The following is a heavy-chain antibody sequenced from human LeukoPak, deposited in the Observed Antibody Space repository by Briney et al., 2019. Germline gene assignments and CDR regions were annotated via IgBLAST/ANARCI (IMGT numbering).Heavy chain of an antibody. CDR2: ISAYNGNT. Sequence: GASVKVSCKASGYTFTSYGISWVRQAPGQGLEWMGWISAYNGNTNYAQKLQGRVTMTTDTSTGTAYMELRSLRSDDTAVYYCARVGVIIAVAVDAFDIWGQGTMVTVSS. CDR1: GYTFTSYG. D-gene: IGHD6-19*01. CDR3: ARVGVIIAVAVDAFDI. V-gene: IGHV1-18*01. J-gene: IGHJ3*02.